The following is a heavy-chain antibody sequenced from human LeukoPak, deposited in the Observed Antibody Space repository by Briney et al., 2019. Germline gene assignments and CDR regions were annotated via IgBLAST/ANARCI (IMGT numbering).Heavy chain of an antibody. D-gene: IGHD2-15*01. V-gene: IGHV3-30*02. Sequence: GGSLRLSCAASGFTFSSYGMHWVRQAPGKGLEWVAFIRYDGSNKYYADSVKGRFTIPRDNSKNTLYLQMNSLRAEDTAVYYCAKDARFIVVVVAGGGVFDYWGQGTLVTVSS. CDR1: GFTFSSYG. J-gene: IGHJ4*02. CDR3: AKDARFIVVVVAGGGVFDY. CDR2: IRYDGSNK.